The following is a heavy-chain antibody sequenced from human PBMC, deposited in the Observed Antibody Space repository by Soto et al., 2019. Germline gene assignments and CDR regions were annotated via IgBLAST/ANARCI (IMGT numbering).Heavy chain of an antibody. CDR1: GFIFSAYT. CDR3: ARGTVSSRGVRAGIIDY. V-gene: IGHV3-30-3*01. D-gene: IGHD2-2*01. CDR2: ISYEGSNE. J-gene: IGHJ4*02. Sequence: QVQLVESGGGVVQPGGSLRLACAASGFIFSAYTMHWVRQAPGKGLEWVAGISYEGSNEYYADSVKGGFTISRDNPKNTLDLEMDGLRDEDTTLFYCARGTVSSRGVRAGIIDYWGQGTPVTVSS.